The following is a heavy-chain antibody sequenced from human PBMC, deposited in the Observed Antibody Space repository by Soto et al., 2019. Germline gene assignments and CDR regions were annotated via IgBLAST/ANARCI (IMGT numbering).Heavy chain of an antibody. CDR3: ARGRVGVVISHLCLDY. V-gene: IGHV4-34*01. Sequence: SETLSLTCAVYGGSFSGYYWSWIRQPPGKGLEWIGEINHSGSTNYNPSLKSRVTISVDTSKNQFSLKLSSVTAADTAVYYCARGRVGVVISHLCLDYWGQGTLVTVSS. J-gene: IGHJ4*02. CDR1: GGSFSGYY. D-gene: IGHD3-3*01. CDR2: INHSGST.